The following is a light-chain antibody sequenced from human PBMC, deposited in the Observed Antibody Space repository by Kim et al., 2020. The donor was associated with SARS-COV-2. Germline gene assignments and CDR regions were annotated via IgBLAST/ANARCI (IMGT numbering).Light chain of an antibody. Sequence: ASEGDRVTIPCRASQSICDFLVWYQQKPGKAPKLLIYRASNLKNGVPSRFSGSGSGTEFTLTTSSLQPDDFATYYCQQYRSYPWTFGQGTKVDI. CDR2: RAS. CDR1: QSICDF. V-gene: IGKV1-5*03. CDR3: QQYRSYPWT. J-gene: IGKJ1*01.